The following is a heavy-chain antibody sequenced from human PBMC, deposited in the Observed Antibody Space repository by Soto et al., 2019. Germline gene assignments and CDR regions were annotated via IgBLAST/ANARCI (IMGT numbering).Heavy chain of an antibody. V-gene: IGHV4-4*07. CDR3: AREARDYVGDGYYYRK. CDR1: GDSISNYY. CDR2: IYSSGGT. Sequence: SETLSLTCTVSGDSISNYYWSWIRQPAGKGLEWIGRIYSSGGTDYNPSLKSRVTMSVDTSKNQFSLRLRSVTAADTAVYYCAREARDYVGDGYYYRKWGQGTLVTVSS. J-gene: IGHJ1*01. D-gene: IGHD3-3*01.